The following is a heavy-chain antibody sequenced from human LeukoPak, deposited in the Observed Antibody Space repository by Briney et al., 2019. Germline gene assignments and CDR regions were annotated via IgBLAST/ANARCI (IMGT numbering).Heavy chain of an antibody. Sequence: ASVKVSCRVSGYTLTEFSMHWVRQAPGKGLEWMGGFDPEDSVTIYAQKFQGRVTMTEDTSTDTAYMELSSLRSEDTAVYYCARDLYYDSSGYAFDVWGQGTMVTVSS. CDR1: GYTLTEFS. J-gene: IGHJ3*01. CDR2: FDPEDSVT. CDR3: ARDLYYDSSGYAFDV. D-gene: IGHD3-22*01. V-gene: IGHV1-24*01.